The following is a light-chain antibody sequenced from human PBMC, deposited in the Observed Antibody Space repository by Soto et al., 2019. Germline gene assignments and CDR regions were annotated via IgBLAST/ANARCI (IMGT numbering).Light chain of an antibody. CDR1: QSVSSAN. J-gene: IGKJ4*01. Sequence: EIVLTQSPGTLSLSPGEMATLSCRASQSVSSANFAWYQQKPGQAPRLLIYDASNRATGIPARFSGSGSGTDFTLTISSLEPEDFAVYYCQQRSNWLTFGGGTKVDI. V-gene: IGKV3-11*01. CDR3: QQRSNWLT. CDR2: DAS.